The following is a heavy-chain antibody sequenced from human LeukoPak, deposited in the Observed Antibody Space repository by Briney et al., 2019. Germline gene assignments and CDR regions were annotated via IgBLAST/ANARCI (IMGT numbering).Heavy chain of an antibody. D-gene: IGHD3-22*01. CDR3: AKMGRNYYDSSGYFGYFDY. Sequence: GGSLRLSCAGSGFIFNNYAMHWVRQAPGKGLEWVSGISWNSGSIGYADSVKGRFTISRDNAKNSLYLQMNSLRAEDTALYYCAKMGRNYYDSSGYFGYFDYWGQGTLVTVSS. V-gene: IGHV3-9*01. J-gene: IGHJ4*02. CDR1: GFIFNNYA. CDR2: ISWNSGSI.